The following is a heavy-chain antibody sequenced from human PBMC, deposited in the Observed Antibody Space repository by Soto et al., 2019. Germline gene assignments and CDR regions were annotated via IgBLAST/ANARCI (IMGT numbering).Heavy chain of an antibody. Sequence: PETLSLTCNVTGDSIKTHYWSWIRQAPGKGLEWIGYIYYSGSTLYNPSLKRRVTISADTAKNQSSLRLTSLTAADTAVYYCASGWMAAFDNWGQGTLVTVSS. V-gene: IGHV4-59*11. CDR3: ASGWMAAFDN. CDR1: GDSIKTHY. D-gene: IGHD2-2*03. CDR2: IYYSGST. J-gene: IGHJ4*02.